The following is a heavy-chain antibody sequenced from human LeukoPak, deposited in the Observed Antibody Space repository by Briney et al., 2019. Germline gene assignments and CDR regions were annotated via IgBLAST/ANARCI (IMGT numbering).Heavy chain of an antibody. CDR3: ARLPNPNLNYYYYMDV. CDR1: GGSISSSSYY. D-gene: IGHD1-14*01. CDR2: IYYSGST. J-gene: IGHJ6*03. V-gene: IGHV4-39*01. Sequence: SETLSLTCTVSGGSISSSSYYWGWIRQPPGKGLEWIGSIYYSGSTYYNPSLKSRVTISVDTSKNQFSLKPSSVTAADTAVYYCARLPNPNLNYYYYMDVWGKGTTVTVSS.